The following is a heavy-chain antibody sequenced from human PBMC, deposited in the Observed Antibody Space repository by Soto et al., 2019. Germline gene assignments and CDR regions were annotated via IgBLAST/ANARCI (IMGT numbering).Heavy chain of an antibody. J-gene: IGHJ4*02. CDR1: GFTFSSYG. V-gene: IGHV3-33*01. CDR3: ARDRKWELVT. D-gene: IGHD1-26*01. CDR2: IWYDGSNK. Sequence: QVQLVESGGGVVQPGRSLRLSCAASGFTFSSYGMHWVRQAPGKGLEWVAVIWYDGSNKYYADSVKGRFTISRDNSKXXXXXXXXXXRAEDTAVYYCARDRKWELVTWGQGTLVTVSS.